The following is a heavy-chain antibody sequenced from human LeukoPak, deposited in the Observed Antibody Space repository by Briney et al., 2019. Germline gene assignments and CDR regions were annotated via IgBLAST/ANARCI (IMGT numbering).Heavy chain of an antibody. Sequence: SETLSLTCTVSGGPITNYFWSWIRQPPGKGLEWIGPISDSGSTNYNPSLKSRVTMSVDSSKNHFSLKLTSVTAADTAVYYCARDFPPYGDYIGPYFDYWGQGTLVTVSS. CDR3: ARDFPPYGDYIGPYFDY. V-gene: IGHV4-59*01. CDR1: GGPITNYF. J-gene: IGHJ4*02. D-gene: IGHD4-17*01. CDR2: ISDSGST.